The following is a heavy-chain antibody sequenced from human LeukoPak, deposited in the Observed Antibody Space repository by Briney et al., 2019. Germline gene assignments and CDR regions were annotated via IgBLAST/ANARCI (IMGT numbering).Heavy chain of an antibody. CDR1: GFIFSIYE. CDR2: VSANGDTI. CDR3: VSACGGLLDY. V-gene: IGHV3-48*03. Sequence: GGSLRLSCGASGFIFSIYEMNWVRQAPGKGLEWISYVSANGDTIYHADSVRGRFTISRDNAKNSLYLQMNSLRAEDTALYYCVSACGGLLDYWGQGTLVTVSS. D-gene: IGHD3-16*01. J-gene: IGHJ4*02.